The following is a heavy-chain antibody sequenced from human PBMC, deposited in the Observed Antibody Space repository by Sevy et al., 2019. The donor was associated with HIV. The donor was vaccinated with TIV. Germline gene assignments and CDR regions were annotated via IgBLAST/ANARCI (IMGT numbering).Heavy chain of an antibody. V-gene: IGHV1-2*06. CDR1: GYTFTGYY. J-gene: IGHJ4*02. CDR3: ARDSRYCSGGSCYKSFDY. Sequence: ASVKVSCKASGYTFTGYYMHWVRQAPGQGLEWMGRINPNRGGTNYAQKFQGRVTMTRDTSISTAYMELSRLRSDDTAVYYCARDSRYCSGGSCYKSFDYWGQGTLVTVSS. D-gene: IGHD2-15*01. CDR2: INPNRGGT.